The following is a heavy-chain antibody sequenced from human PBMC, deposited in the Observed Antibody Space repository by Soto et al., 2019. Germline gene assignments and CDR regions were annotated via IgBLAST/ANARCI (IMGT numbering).Heavy chain of an antibody. CDR3: ARDLNYGLFDY. J-gene: IGHJ4*02. CDR1: GFTFSSYS. D-gene: IGHD4-17*01. CDR2: ISSSSSTI. V-gene: IGHV3-48*01. Sequence: EVPLVESGGGLVQPGGSLRLSCAASGFTFSSYSMNWVRQAPGKGLEWVSYISSSSSTIYYADSVKGRFTISRDNAKNSPYLQMNSLRAEDTDVYYCARDLNYGLFDYWGQGTLVTVSS.